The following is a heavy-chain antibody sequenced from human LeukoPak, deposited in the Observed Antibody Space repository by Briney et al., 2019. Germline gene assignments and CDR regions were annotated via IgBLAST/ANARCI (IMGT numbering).Heavy chain of an antibody. Sequence: PGESLKISCKGSGNSFTGFWIGWVRQMPGKGLEWMGIIYPGDSDTRYSPSFQGQVTISADKSISTAYLQWSRLKASDTAMYYCARAHSSGRFDYWGQGTLVTVSS. CDR1: GNSFTGFW. J-gene: IGHJ4*02. CDR3: ARAHSSGRFDY. CDR2: IYPGDSDT. D-gene: IGHD6-19*01. V-gene: IGHV5-51*01.